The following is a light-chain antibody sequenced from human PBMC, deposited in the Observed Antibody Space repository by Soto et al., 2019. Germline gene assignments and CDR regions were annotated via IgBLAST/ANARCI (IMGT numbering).Light chain of an antibody. CDR1: QGISSY. J-gene: IGKJ5*01. Sequence: DIQLTQSPSFLSASVGDRVTISCRASQGISSYLAWYQQTPGKAPKLLIYASSTLQSGVPSRFSGTGSGTEFTLTIASLQPEDFPTYYCQQLNTFPVTFGHRTRLHI. CDR3: QQLNTFPVT. CDR2: ASS. V-gene: IGKV1-9*01.